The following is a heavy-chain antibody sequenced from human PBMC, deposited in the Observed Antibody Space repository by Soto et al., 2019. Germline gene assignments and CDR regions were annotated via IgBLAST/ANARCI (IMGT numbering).Heavy chain of an antibody. Sequence: ASVKVSCKASGYSFTGYGISWVRQAPGQGLEWMGWISAYNGNTNYAQKLQGRVTMTTDTSTSTAYMELRSLRSDDTAVYYCARVAIFGYAFDIWGQGTMVTVSS. J-gene: IGHJ3*02. CDR1: GYSFTGYG. CDR2: ISAYNGNT. D-gene: IGHD3-3*01. CDR3: ARVAIFGYAFDI. V-gene: IGHV1-18*01.